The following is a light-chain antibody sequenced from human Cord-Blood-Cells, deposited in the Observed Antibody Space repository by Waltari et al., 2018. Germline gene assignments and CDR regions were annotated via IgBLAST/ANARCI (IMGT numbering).Light chain of an antibody. V-gene: IGKV3-20*01. CDR2: GAS. J-gene: IGKJ1*01. CDR3: QQYGSSPRT. Sequence: EIVLTQSPGTLSLSPGERATLSCRASQSVSSSYLAWYQQKPGQAPRLLIYGASSRATCIPDRFSGSGSGTDFTLTISRREPEYFAVYYCQQYGSSPRTFGQGTKVEI. CDR1: QSVSSSY.